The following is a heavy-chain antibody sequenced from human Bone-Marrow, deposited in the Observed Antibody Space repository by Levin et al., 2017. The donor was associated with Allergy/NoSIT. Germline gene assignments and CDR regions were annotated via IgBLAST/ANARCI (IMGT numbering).Heavy chain of an antibody. Sequence: KISCKASGGTFSSYAISWVRQAPGQGLEWMGGIIPIFGTANYAQKFQGRVTITADESTSTAYMELSSLRSEDTAVYYCARALYGSGSFHPGMDVWGQGTTVTVSS. D-gene: IGHD3-10*01. CDR2: IIPIFGTA. CDR1: GGTFSSYA. CDR3: ARALYGSGSFHPGMDV. J-gene: IGHJ6*02. V-gene: IGHV1-69*01.